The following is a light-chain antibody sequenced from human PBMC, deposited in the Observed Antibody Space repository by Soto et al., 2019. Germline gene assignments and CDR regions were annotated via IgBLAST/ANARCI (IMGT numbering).Light chain of an antibody. CDR2: AVS. CDR1: QTVIRY. V-gene: IGKV1-39*01. CDR3: QQSYSTLFT. J-gene: IGKJ3*01. Sequence: IPMTQFPSSLSASVGDRVTITCRAGQTVIRYLNWYQQKPARAPKLLIYAVSNLQIGVPSRFSGSGSGTEFTLTISDLQPEDFATYYCQQSYSTLFTFGPGTKVEIK.